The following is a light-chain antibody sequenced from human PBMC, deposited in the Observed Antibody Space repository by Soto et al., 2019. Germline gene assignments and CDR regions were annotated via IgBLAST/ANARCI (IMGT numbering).Light chain of an antibody. CDR1: QSFNSIY. Sequence: VLTQSPGTLSLSPGERATLSCRASQSFNSIYLAWYQQKPGQAPRLLIYGASNRATGIPDRFSGSGSGTDFTLTISRLEPEDFAVYYCQQYGSSGTFGQGTKVDIK. V-gene: IGKV3-20*01. J-gene: IGKJ1*01. CDR3: QQYGSSGT. CDR2: GAS.